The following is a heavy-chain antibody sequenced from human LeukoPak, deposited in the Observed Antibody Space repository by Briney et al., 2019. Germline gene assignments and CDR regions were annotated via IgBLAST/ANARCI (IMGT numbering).Heavy chain of an antibody. J-gene: IGHJ6*03. CDR2: INSDGGST. D-gene: IGHD3-10*01. CDR3: ARGPSPVRRHLYYYYMDV. V-gene: IGHV3-74*01. Sequence: GGSLRLSFAASGFPFSSYWMHWVRPAPGKGLVWVSRINSDGGSTSYTDSVKGRFTISRDNAKNTLYLQMNSLRAEDTAVYYCARGPSPVRRHLYYYYMDVWGKGTTVTVSS. CDR1: GFPFSSYW.